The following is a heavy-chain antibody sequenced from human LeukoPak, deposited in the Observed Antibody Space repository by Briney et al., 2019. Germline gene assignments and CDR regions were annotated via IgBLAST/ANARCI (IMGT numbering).Heavy chain of an antibody. V-gene: IGHV4-59*01. CDR3: ARSFTTQLDY. CDR1: GGSISSYY. CDR2: IYYSGST. J-gene: IGHJ4*02. Sequence: SETLSLTCTVSGGSISSYYWSWIRQPPGKGLEWIGYIYYSGSTNYNPSLKSRVTISVDTSKNQFSLKLSSVTAADTAVYYCARSFTTQLDYWGQGTLVTVSS. D-gene: IGHD3-3*01.